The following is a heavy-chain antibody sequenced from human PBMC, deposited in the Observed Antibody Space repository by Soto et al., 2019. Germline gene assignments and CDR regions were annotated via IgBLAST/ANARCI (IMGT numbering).Heavy chain of an antibody. CDR3: AGARYYDILTRSRGWFDP. D-gene: IGHD3-9*01. Sequence: SVKVSCKASGGTFSSYAISWVRQAPGQGLEWMGGIIPIFGTANYAQKFQGRVTITADKSTSTAYMELSSLRSEDTAVYYCAGARYYDILTRSRGWFDPWGQGTLVTVSS. J-gene: IGHJ5*02. CDR2: IIPIFGTA. V-gene: IGHV1-69*06. CDR1: GGTFSSYA.